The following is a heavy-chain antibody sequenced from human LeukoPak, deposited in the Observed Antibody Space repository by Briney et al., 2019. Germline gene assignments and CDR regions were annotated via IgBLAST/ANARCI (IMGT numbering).Heavy chain of an antibody. CDR3: ARSRSGSYFDS. V-gene: IGHV3-48*01. CDR1: GFTFSTYA. D-gene: IGHD1-26*01. Sequence: PGGSLRLSCAASGFTFSTYAMNWVRQAPGKGPEWLSYFSSSGNTISYADSVKGRFTVSRDNAKNSLYLHMNSLRAEDTAVYYCARSRSGSYFDSWGHGTLVTVSS. J-gene: IGHJ4*01. CDR2: FSSSGNTI.